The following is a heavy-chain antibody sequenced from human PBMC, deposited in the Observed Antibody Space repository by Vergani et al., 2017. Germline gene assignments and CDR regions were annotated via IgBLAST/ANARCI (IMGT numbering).Heavy chain of an antibody. CDR2: IYYSGRT. Sequence: QVQLQESGPGLVKPSQNLSLTCTVSGGSISSGGYYWGWNRQHPGKGLEWIGYIYYSGRTYYNPSLKSRVTIAVDTSKNQFSLKLSSVTAADTAVYYCARDGVGYQLLDRYYYYYGMDVWGQGP. CDR1: GGSISSGGYY. V-gene: IGHV4-31*03. J-gene: IGHJ6*02. D-gene: IGHD2-2*01. CDR3: ARDGVGYQLLDRYYYYYGMDV.